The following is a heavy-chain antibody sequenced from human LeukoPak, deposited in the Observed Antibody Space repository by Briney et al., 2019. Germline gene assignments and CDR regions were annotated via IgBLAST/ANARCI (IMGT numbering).Heavy chain of an antibody. CDR1: GYTFTGYY. J-gene: IGHJ4*02. Sequence: ASVKVSCKASGYTFTGYYMHWVRQAPGQGLEWMGWINPNSGGTNYAQKFQGRVTMTRDTSISTAYMELSSLRSEDTAVYYCARGRYSGRAVSSEFDYWGQGTLVTVSS. V-gene: IGHV1-2*02. CDR3: ARGRYSGRAVSSEFDY. CDR2: INPNSGGT. D-gene: IGHD5-12*01.